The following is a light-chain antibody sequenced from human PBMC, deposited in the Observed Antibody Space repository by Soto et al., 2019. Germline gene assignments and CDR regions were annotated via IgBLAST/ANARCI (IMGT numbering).Light chain of an antibody. CDR2: KAS. J-gene: IGKJ1*01. CDR3: QQYNSYSEA. CDR1: QSISSW. Sequence: DIQMTQSPSTLSASVGDRVTITCRASQSISSWLAWYQQKPGKAPKLLIYKASSLESGVPSRFSGSESGTEFTLTINSLQPDDFATYYCQQYNSYSEAFGQGTKGDIK. V-gene: IGKV1-5*03.